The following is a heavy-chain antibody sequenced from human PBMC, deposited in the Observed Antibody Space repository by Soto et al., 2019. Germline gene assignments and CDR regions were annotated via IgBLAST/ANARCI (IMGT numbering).Heavy chain of an antibody. V-gene: IGHV3-23*01. Sequence: PGGSLRLSCAASGFSFTHFAMSWLRQAPGKGLEWVAGIGASGDITWYADSVKGRLSISRDNSKNTLYLQLNSLRFEDTAVYYCAKDDFTDRGDDYFDYWGPGTLVTVS. D-gene: IGHD2-21*02. CDR3: AKDDFTDRGDDYFDY. CDR1: GFSFTHFA. J-gene: IGHJ4*02. CDR2: IGASGDIT.